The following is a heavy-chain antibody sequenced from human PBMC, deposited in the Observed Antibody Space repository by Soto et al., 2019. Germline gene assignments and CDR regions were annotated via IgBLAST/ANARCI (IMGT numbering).Heavy chain of an antibody. V-gene: IGHV3-23*01. J-gene: IGHJ6*02. CDR3: ATPVSYSLYGMDV. CDR2: ISGSGGST. D-gene: IGHD5-12*01. Sequence: GGSLRLSCAASGFTFSSYAMSWVRQAPGKGLGWVSAISGSGGSTYYADSVKGRFTISRDNSKNTLYLQMNSLRAEDTAVYYCATPVSYSLYGMDVWGQGTTVTVSS. CDR1: GFTFSSYA.